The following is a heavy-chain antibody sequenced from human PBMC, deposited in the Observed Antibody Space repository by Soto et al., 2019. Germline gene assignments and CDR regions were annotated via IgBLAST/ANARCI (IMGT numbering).Heavy chain of an antibody. CDR3: AREGVGAYCGGDCQD. CDR2: IYYSGST. D-gene: IGHD2-21*02. V-gene: IGHV4-31*03. J-gene: IGHJ4*02. CDR1: GGSISSGGYY. Sequence: QVQLQESGPGLVKPSQTLSLTCTVSGGSISSGGYYWSWIRQHPGKGLEWIGYIYYSGSTYYNPSLKSRVTAAVDPSKTQFSLKLSSVTAADAAVYYCAREGVGAYCGGDCQDWGQGTLVTVSS.